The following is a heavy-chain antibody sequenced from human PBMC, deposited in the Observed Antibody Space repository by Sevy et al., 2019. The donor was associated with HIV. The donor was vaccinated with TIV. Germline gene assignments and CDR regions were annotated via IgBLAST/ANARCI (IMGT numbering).Heavy chain of an antibody. D-gene: IGHD3-22*01. Sequence: ASVKVSCKVSGYTLTQLSMHWVRQAPGKGLEWMGSFDPDDGETLYAQKFQGRVTMTEDTSTNTAYMELSSLRSEDTAVYYCATTKDYYDSSGSPLDYWGQGTLVTVSS. CDR1: GYTLTQLS. V-gene: IGHV1-24*01. CDR2: FDPDDGET. CDR3: ATTKDYYDSSGSPLDY. J-gene: IGHJ4*02.